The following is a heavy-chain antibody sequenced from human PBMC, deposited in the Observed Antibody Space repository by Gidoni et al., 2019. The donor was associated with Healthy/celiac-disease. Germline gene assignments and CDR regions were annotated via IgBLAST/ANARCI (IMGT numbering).Heavy chain of an antibody. CDR2: ISGSGGST. J-gene: IGHJ4*02. Sequence: EVQLLESGGGLVQPGGSLRLSCPASGFTFSSYAMSWVRQAPGKGLEWVSAISGSGGSTYYADSVKGRFTISRDNSKNTLYLQMNSLRAEDTAVYYCATGSMVRGPIDYWGQGTLVTVSS. CDR1: GFTFSSYA. D-gene: IGHD3-10*01. V-gene: IGHV3-23*01. CDR3: ATGSMVRGPIDY.